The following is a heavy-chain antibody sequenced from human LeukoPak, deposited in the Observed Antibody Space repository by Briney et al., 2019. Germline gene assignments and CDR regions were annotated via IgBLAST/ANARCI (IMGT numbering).Heavy chain of an antibody. D-gene: IGHD3-9*01. Sequence: SSETLSLTCTVSGGSISSYYWSWIRLPPGKGLEWIGYLSKSGNTNCSPSLKSRVTIFGDTSKNQFFLKLSSVTAADTAVYYCARARYVNSFYAFDIWGQGTLVTVSS. CDR3: ARARYVNSFYAFDI. J-gene: IGHJ3*02. CDR1: GGSISSYY. V-gene: IGHV4-59*01. CDR2: LSKSGNT.